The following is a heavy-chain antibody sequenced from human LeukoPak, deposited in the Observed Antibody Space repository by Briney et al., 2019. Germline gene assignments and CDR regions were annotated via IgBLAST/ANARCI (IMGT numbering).Heavy chain of an antibody. V-gene: IGHV3-74*01. D-gene: IGHD3-22*01. CDR1: GFTFSSYW. J-gene: IGHJ6*03. CDR2: INSDGSST. CDR3: ARDGGYYDSSGHYYYYYYMDV. Sequence: PGGSLRLSCAASGFTFSSYWMHWVRQAPGKGLVWVSRINSDGSSTSYADSVKGRFTISRDNAKNTLYLQMNSLRAEDTAVYYCARDGGYYDSSGHYYYYYYMDVWGKGTTVTVSS.